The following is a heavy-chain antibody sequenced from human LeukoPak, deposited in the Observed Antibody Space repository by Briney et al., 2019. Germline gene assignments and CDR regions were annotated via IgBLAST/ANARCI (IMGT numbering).Heavy chain of an antibody. Sequence: ASVTVSCKASGYSFSGYDINWVRQAPGQGLEWMGWIKPNGGDTNYPQKFRARITMTRDTSISTVYMELKSLTSDDTAVYYCARGDEWELAVDFWGQGTLVTVSS. CDR2: IKPNGGDT. D-gene: IGHD1-26*01. J-gene: IGHJ4*02. V-gene: IGHV1-2*02. CDR1: GYSFSGYD. CDR3: ARGDEWELAVDF.